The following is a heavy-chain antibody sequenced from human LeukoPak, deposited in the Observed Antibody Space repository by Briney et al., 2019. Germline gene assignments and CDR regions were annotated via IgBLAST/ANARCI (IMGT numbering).Heavy chain of an antibody. CDR1: GFTLSSYA. D-gene: IGHD2-21*02. V-gene: IGHV3-23*01. CDR2: ISVSGNT. J-gene: IGHJ4*02. CDR3: AKGVVVVTAMNYFDY. Sequence: GGSLRLSCAASGFTLSSYAMSWVRQGPGKGLEWVSAISVSGNTYHADSVKGRFTISRDSSKNTLYLQMNSLRAGDTAVYYCAKGVVVVTAMNYFDYWGQGTLVTVSS.